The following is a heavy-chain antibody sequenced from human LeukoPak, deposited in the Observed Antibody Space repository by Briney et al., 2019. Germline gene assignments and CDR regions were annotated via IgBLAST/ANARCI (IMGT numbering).Heavy chain of an antibody. V-gene: IGHV3-30*18. CDR3: AKDANWSLDY. J-gene: IGHJ4*02. D-gene: IGHD1-20*01. CDR2: ISYDGSNK. Sequence: PGGSLRLSCAASGSTFSSYGMHWVRQAPGKGLEWVAVISYDGSNKYYADSVKGRFTISRDNSKNTLYLQMNSLRAEDTAVYYCAKDANWSLDYWGQGTLVTVSS. CDR1: GSTFSSYG.